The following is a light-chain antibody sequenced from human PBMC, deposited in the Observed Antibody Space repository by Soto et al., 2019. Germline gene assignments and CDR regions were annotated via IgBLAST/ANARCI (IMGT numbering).Light chain of an antibody. V-gene: IGLV3-9*01. CDR3: QVWDSSTEV. CDR2: RDS. J-gene: IGLJ1*01. Sequence: SYELTQPLSVSVALGQTARITCGGNNIGSKNVHWYQQKTGQAPVLVIYRDSNRPSGIPERFSGSNSGNTAALTISRAQVGDEADYYRQVWDSSTEVFGTGTKLTVL. CDR1: NIGSKN.